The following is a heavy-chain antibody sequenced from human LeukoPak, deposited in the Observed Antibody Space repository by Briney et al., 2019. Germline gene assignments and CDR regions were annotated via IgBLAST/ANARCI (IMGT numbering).Heavy chain of an antibody. Sequence: GGSLRLSCAASGFTFDDYAMHWVRRAPGKGLEWVSLISGDGGSTYYADSVKGRFTISRDNSKNSLYLQMNSLRTEDTALYYCAKGIAAAGTSHFDYWGQGTLVTVSS. CDR2: ISGDGGST. V-gene: IGHV3-43*02. CDR3: AKGIAAAGTSHFDY. J-gene: IGHJ4*02. D-gene: IGHD6-13*01. CDR1: GFTFDDYA.